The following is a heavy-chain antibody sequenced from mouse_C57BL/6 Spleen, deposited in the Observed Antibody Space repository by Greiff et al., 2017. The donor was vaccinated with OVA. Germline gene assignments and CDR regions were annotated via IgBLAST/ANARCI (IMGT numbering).Heavy chain of an antibody. CDR2: IYPGDGDT. CDR3: ARGYGNVPSY. J-gene: IGHJ3*01. Sequence: VKLMESGPELVKPGASVKISCKASGYAFSSSWMNWVKQRPGKGLEWIGRIYPGDGDTNYNGKFKGKATLTADKSSSTAYMQLSSLTSEDSAVYFCARGYGNVPSYWGQGTLVTVSA. CDR1: GYAFSSSW. D-gene: IGHD2-10*02. V-gene: IGHV1-82*01.